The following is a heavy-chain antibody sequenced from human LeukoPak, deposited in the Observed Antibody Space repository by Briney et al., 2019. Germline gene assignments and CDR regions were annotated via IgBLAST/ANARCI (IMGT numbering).Heavy chain of an antibody. CDR2: IYYSGST. D-gene: IGHD2-2*02. CDR1: GGSISSYY. V-gene: IGHV4-59*01. Sequence: SETLSLTCTVSGGSISSYYWSWIRQPPGKGLEWIGYIYYSGSTNYNPSLKSRVTISVDTSKNQFSLKLSSVTAADTAVYYCARDRVMFYQLLYEGEFDYWGQGTLVTVSS. J-gene: IGHJ4*02. CDR3: ARDRVMFYQLLYEGEFDY.